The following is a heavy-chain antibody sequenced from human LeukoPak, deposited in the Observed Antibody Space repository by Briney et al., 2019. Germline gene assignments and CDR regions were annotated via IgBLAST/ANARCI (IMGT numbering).Heavy chain of an antibody. Sequence: SETLSLTCTVSGGSVSSGSYYWTWIRQPPGKGLEWLVYIYYSGSTNYNPSLKSRVTISVDTSKNQISLNLSPVTAADTAVYYCARSVVYNYYYYGMDVWGQGTTVTVSS. CDR1: GGSVSSGSYY. D-gene: IGHD3-16*01. CDR2: IYYSGST. J-gene: IGHJ6*02. CDR3: ARSVVYNYYYYGMDV. V-gene: IGHV4-61*01.